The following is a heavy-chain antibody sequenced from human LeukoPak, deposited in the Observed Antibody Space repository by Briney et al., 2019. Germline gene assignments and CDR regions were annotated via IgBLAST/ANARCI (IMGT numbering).Heavy chain of an antibody. CDR1: GFSFSAYW. CDR3: ARLPYK. V-gene: IGHV3-53*01. CDR2: IYSGAT. D-gene: IGHD1-14*01. Sequence: PGGSLRLSCVASGFSFSAYWMHWVRQAPGQGLEWVSSIYSGATYYAESVKGRFAISRDTSKNALYLQMSSLRVEDTAIFYCARLPYKWGQGTLVTVSS. J-gene: IGHJ4*02.